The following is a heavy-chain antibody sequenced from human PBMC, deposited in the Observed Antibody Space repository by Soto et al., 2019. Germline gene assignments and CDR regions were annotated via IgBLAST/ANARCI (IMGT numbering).Heavy chain of an antibody. D-gene: IGHD5-12*01. J-gene: IGHJ5*02. CDR1: GFSVSDYW. V-gene: IGHV3-74*01. CDR2: SNGAGSET. CDR3: TIGASGYGNFYT. Sequence: EVQLVESGGGLVQPGGSLRLSCVGYGFSVSDYWMHWVRQDPGKGLRWVSRSNGAGSETSDADAVKGRLTITRDNAKNTLYLQITSLQPEDSAVYYCTIGASGYGNFYTWGLGTLVPVSS.